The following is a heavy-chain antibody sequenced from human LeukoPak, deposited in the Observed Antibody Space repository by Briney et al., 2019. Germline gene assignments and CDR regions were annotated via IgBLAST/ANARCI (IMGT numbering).Heavy chain of an antibody. D-gene: IGHD3-22*01. V-gene: IGHV1-69*13. J-gene: IGHJ3*02. CDR2: IIPIFGTA. Sequence: GASVKVSFKASGGTFSSYAISWVRQAPGQGLEWMGGIIPIFGTANYAQKFQGRVTITADESTSTAYMELSSLRSEDTAVYYCARGAGRITMIVVVSAFDIWGQGTMVTVSS. CDR1: GGTFSSYA. CDR3: ARGAGRITMIVVVSAFDI.